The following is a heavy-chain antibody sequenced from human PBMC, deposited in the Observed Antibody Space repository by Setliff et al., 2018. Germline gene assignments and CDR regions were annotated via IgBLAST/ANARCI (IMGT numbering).Heavy chain of an antibody. D-gene: IGHD4-4*01. J-gene: IGHJ4*02. Sequence: PGESLKISCKGFGYSFISYWIGWVRQMRGKDLEWMGIIYPGDSNTRYSPSFQGQVTISADKSISTAYLQWSSLKASDTAMYYCTRSLYDYRVFEYWGQGTLVTVSS. CDR2: IYPGDSNT. CDR1: GYSFISYW. CDR3: TRSLYDYRVFEY. V-gene: IGHV5-51*01.